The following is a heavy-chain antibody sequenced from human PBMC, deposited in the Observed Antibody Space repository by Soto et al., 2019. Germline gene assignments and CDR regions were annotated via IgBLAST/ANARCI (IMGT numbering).Heavy chain of an antibody. CDR2: IHHSGST. Sequence: LETLSLTCAVSGGSISSSNWWNWVRQPPGKGLEWIGEIHHSGSTNYNPSLKSRVTISVDKSKNQFSLKLNSVTAADTAVYYCARVRQGCSSTSCYFDPWGQGTLATVSS. D-gene: IGHD2-2*01. CDR1: GGSISSSNW. CDR3: ARVRQGCSSTSCYFDP. J-gene: IGHJ5*02. V-gene: IGHV4-4*03.